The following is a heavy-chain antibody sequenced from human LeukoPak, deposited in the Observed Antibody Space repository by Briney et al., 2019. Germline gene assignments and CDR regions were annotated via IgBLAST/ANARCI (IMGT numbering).Heavy chain of an antibody. CDR2: ISGSGGTT. Sequence: GGSLRLSCAASGFSFSTYPMNWVRQAPGKGLEWVSTISGSGGTTYDADSVKGRLTISRDNSKNTLYLQMNSLRGEDTATYYCARDGEWDSSSSWSLDAFDIWGQGTMVTVSS. J-gene: IGHJ3*02. CDR3: ARDGEWDSSSSWSLDAFDI. D-gene: IGHD6-13*01. CDR1: GFSFSTYP. V-gene: IGHV3-23*01.